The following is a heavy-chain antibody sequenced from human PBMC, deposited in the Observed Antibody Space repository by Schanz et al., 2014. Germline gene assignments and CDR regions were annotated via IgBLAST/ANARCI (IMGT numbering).Heavy chain of an antibody. J-gene: IGHJ4*02. D-gene: IGHD1-26*01. Sequence: EVQLVESGGGLIQPGGSLRLSCAASGFGFSSYGMHWVRQAPGKGLEWVSAISGSGGSTYYADSVKGRFTISRDNAKNSLYLQMDSLRAEDTAVYYCARDHTTESYYSAGPPIDYWGQGTLLTVSS. V-gene: IGHV3-48*01. CDR2: ISGSGGST. CDR1: GFGFSSYG. CDR3: ARDHTTESYYSAGPPIDY.